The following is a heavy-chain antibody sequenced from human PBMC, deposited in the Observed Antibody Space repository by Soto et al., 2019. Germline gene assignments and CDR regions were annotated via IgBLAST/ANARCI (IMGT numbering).Heavy chain of an antibody. D-gene: IGHD2-2*01. CDR3: ARDLWQNIVVPAADYYYYYGMDV. Sequence: QVQLVQSGAEVKKPGSSVKVSCKASGGTFSSYAISWVRQAPGQGLEWMGGIIPIFGTANYAQKFQGRVTITADESTSTADMELSSLRSEDTAVYYCARDLWQNIVVPAADYYYYYGMDVWGQGTTVTVSS. CDR2: IIPIFGTA. V-gene: IGHV1-69*01. CDR1: GGTFSSYA. J-gene: IGHJ6*02.